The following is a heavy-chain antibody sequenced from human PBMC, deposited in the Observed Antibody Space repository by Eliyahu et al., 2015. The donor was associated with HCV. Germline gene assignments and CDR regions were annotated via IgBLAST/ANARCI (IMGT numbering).Heavy chain of an antibody. CDR1: EFSFSXYA. D-gene: IGHD2-2*01. CDR2: ISGSGGST. J-gene: IGHJ4*02. Sequence: EVQLLESGGGLVQPGGSLRLSCATSEFSFSXYARSWVRQAPGKGLEWVAGISGSGGSTFYADSVEGRFTISRDNSKNMLYLQLNSLRAEDTAVYHCAKSGPAYCSSTSCPLDYWGQGTLVTVSS. V-gene: IGHV3-23*01. CDR3: AKSGPAYCSSTSCPLDY.